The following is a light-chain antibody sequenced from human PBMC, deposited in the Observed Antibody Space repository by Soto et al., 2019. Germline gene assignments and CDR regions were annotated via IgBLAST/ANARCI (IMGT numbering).Light chain of an antibody. CDR2: VAS. V-gene: IGKV1-39*01. Sequence: DIQMTQSLSSLSASVGDTVTITCRASQSISNSLSWYQQKPGKAPKFLIYVASTLQRGVPSRFSGSGSGTDFPLTISSVQPEDVATYYCQQTFSPPYTFGQGTKLEIK. J-gene: IGKJ2*01. CDR1: QSISNS. CDR3: QQTFSPPYT.